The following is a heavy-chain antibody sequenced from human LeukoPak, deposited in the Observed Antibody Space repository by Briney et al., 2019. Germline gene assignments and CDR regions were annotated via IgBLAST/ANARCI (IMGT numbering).Heavy chain of an antibody. D-gene: IGHD1-14*01. Sequence: SETLSLTCTVSGGSISSYYWSWIRQPPGKGLEWIGYIYYSGSTNYNPSLKSRVTISVDTSKNQFPLKLSSVTAADTAVYYCARGTGLAGRFDPWGQGTLVTVSS. CDR3: ARGTGLAGRFDP. V-gene: IGHV4-59*01. J-gene: IGHJ5*02. CDR1: GGSISSYY. CDR2: IYYSGST.